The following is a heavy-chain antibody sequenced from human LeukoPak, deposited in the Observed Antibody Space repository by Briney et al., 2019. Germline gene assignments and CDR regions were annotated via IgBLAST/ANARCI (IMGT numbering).Heavy chain of an antibody. CDR1: GGTFGSYA. CDR3: ARSSYYDRGTYYYYYYMDV. CDR2: IIPIFGTA. V-gene: IGHV1-69*05. J-gene: IGHJ6*03. Sequence: GASVKVSCKASGGTFGSYAISWVRQAPGQGLEWMGGIIPIFGTANYAQKFQGRVTITTDESTSTAYMELSSLRSEDTAVYYCARSSYYDRGTYYYYYYMDVWGKGTTVTVSS. D-gene: IGHD3-22*01.